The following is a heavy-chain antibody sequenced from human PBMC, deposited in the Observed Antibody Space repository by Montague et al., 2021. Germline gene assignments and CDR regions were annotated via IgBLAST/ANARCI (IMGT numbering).Heavy chain of an antibody. CDR2: IYYSGSS. V-gene: IGHV4-39*01. Sequence: SETLSLTCTVSGGSISSNGYYWGWIRQPPGKGLEWIGSIYYSGSSYYNPSLKSRVTISVDTSKNQFSLKLNSVTAADTAVYYCARYDWFTFGELMNDAFDIGGQGTLVAVSS. J-gene: IGHJ3*02. CDR1: GGSISSNGYY. D-gene: IGHD3-16*01. CDR3: ARYDWFTFGELMNDAFDI.